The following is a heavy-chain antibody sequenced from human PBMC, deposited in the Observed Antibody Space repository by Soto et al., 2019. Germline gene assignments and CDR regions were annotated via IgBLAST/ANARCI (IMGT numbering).Heavy chain of an antibody. J-gene: IGHJ5*02. CDR2: INPHGGST. V-gene: IGHV1-46*01. CDR3: ARSSGGNFGIIIEGSNWFDP. D-gene: IGHD3-3*01. CDR1: GDTFTSYY. Sequence: ASVKVSCKAPGDTFTSYYLNWVRQAPGQGLEWMGVINPHGGSTKYAQKLQGRVTMTRDTSRSTAYMELRSLRSDDTAIYYCARSSGGNFGIIIEGSNWFDPWGQGTLVTVSS.